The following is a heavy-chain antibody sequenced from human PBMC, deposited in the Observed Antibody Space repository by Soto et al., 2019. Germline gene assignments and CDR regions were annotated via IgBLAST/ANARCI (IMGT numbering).Heavy chain of an antibody. Sequence: SETLSLTCTVSGGSISSGDYYWSWIRQPPGKGLEWIGYIYYSGSTYYNPSLKSRVTISVDTSKNQFSLKLSSVTAADTAVYYCARGFTIFGVVNTDPNWFGPWGQGTPVTGSS. CDR3: ARGFTIFGVVNTDPNWFGP. J-gene: IGHJ5*02. V-gene: IGHV4-30-4*01. D-gene: IGHD3-3*01. CDR2: IYYSGST. CDR1: GGSISSGDYY.